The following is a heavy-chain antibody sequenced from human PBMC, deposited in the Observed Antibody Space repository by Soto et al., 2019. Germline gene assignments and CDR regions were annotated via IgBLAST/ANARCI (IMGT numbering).Heavy chain of an antibody. CDR1: GDSVSSNSAA. CDR2: TYYRSKWYN. CDR3: ARDPGIGARLDDAFDI. Sequence: QVQLQQSGPGLVKPSQTLSLTCAISGDSVSSNSAAWNWIRQSPSRGLEWLGRTYYRSKWYNNYAVSVKSRITINQDTAKNQYALQLNSETTEDRDVYYCARDPGIGARLDDAFDIWGQGTMVTVSS. J-gene: IGHJ3*02. V-gene: IGHV6-1*01. D-gene: IGHD2-21*01.